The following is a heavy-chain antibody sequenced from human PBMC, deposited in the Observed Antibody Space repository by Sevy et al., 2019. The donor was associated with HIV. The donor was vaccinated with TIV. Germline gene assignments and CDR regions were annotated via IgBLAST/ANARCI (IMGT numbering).Heavy chain of an antibody. CDR3: ATLFGGVISGWFDP. Sequence: ASVKVSCKVSGYTLTELSMQWVRQAPGKGLEWMGGFDPEDGETIYAQKFQGRVTMTEDTSTDTAYMELSSLRSEDTAVYYCATLFGGVISGWFDPWGQGTLVTVSS. CDR1: GYTLTELS. V-gene: IGHV1-24*01. D-gene: IGHD3-16*01. J-gene: IGHJ5*02. CDR2: FDPEDGET.